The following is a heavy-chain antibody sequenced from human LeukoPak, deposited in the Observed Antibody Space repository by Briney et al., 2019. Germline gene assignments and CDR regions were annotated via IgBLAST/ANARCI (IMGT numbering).Heavy chain of an antibody. V-gene: IGHV3-30*18. J-gene: IGHJ4*02. Sequence: GGSLRLSCAASGFTFSSYEMNWVRQAPGKGLEWVAVISYDGSNKYYADSVKGRFTISRDNSKNTLYLQMNSLRAEDTAVYYCAKDGHDFWSGYYFDYWGQGTLVTVSS. D-gene: IGHD3-3*01. CDR2: ISYDGSNK. CDR3: AKDGHDFWSGYYFDY. CDR1: GFTFSSYE.